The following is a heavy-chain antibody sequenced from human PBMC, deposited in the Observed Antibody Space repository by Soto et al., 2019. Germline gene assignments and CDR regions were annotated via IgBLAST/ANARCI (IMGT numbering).Heavy chain of an antibody. Sequence: SVKVSCKASGGTFSSYAISWVRQAPGQGLEWMGGIIPIFGTANYAQKFQGRVTITADESTSTAYMELSSLRSEDTAVYYCARSYYDSSGYPIYYYYGMDVWGQGTTVTVSS. CDR3: ARSYYDSSGYPIYYYYGMDV. V-gene: IGHV1-69*13. CDR1: GGTFSSYA. CDR2: IIPIFGTA. D-gene: IGHD3-22*01. J-gene: IGHJ6*02.